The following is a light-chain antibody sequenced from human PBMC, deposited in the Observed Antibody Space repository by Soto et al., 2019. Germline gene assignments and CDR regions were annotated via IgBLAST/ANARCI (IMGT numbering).Light chain of an antibody. Sequence: QSALTQPPSASGSPGQSVTISCTGTSSDVGAYNYVSWYQQHSGKAPKLVIYEVTKRTSGVPDRFSGSKSANTSSLTVSGLQAEDEADYYCSSFAYSNTWVFGGGTKLIVL. J-gene: IGLJ3*02. CDR1: SSDVGAYNY. V-gene: IGLV2-8*01. CDR2: EVT. CDR3: SSFAYSNTWV.